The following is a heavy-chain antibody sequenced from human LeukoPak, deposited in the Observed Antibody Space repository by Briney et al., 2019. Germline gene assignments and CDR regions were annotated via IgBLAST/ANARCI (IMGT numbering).Heavy chain of an antibody. CDR3: AGLGYYDFWSGYQYGDY. J-gene: IGHJ4*02. D-gene: IGHD3-3*01. Sequence: GGSLRLSCAASGFTFSSYWMSWVRQAPGKGLEWVANIKQDGSEKYYVDSVKGRFTISRDNAKNSLYLQMNRLRAEDTAVYYCAGLGYYDFWSGYQYGDYWGQGTLVTVSS. V-gene: IGHV3-7*01. CDR1: GFTFSSYW. CDR2: IKQDGSEK.